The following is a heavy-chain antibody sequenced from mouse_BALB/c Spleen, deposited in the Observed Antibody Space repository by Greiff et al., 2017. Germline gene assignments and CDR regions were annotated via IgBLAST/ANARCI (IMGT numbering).Heavy chain of an antibody. CDR2: IRLKSNNYAT. CDR3: TRLYYYGSSYDY. CDR1: GFTFSNYW. J-gene: IGHJ2*01. V-gene: IGHV6-6*02. D-gene: IGHD1-1*01. Sequence: EVMLVESGGGLVQPGGSMKLSCVASGFTFSNYWMNWVRQSPEKGLEWVAEIRLKSNNYATHYAESVKGRFTISRDDSKSSVYLQMNNLRAEDTGIYYCTRLYYYGSSYDYWGQGTTLTVSS.